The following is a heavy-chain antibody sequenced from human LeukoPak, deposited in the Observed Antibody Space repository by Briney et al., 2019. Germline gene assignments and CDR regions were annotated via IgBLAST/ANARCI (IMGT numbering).Heavy chain of an antibody. CDR1: GFTFSYYS. V-gene: IGHV3-21*01. Sequence: PGGSLRLSCAVSGFTFSYYSMNWVRQAPGRGLEWVSCISSSSSLIFYSDSVRGRFTISRDNAKNLLYLHMNSLRVEDTALYYCAKVDRGDYSSSPVPYYNYYMNVWGKGTTVTVSS. J-gene: IGHJ6*03. CDR2: ISSSSSLI. CDR3: AKVDRGDYSSSPVPYYNYYMNV. D-gene: IGHD6-13*01.